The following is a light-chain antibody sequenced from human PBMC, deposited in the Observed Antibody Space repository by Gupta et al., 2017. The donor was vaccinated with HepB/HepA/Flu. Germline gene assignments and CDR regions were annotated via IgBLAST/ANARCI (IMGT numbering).Light chain of an antibody. J-gene: IGLJ3*02. V-gene: IGLV4-69*01. CDR2: LTSDGSH. Sequence: QLVLTQSPSASASLGASVKLTCTPSSEHSRYAIAWHQQQPEKGPRYLMKLTSDGSHTKGDGIPDRFSGSSSGAERYLTISSLRSEDESDYYCQTWGTGVRVFGGGTKLTVL. CDR3: QTWGTGVRV. CDR1: SEHSRYA.